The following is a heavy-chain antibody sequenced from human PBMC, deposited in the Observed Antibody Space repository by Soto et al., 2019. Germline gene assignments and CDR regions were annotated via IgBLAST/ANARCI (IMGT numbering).Heavy chain of an antibody. CDR2: IIPIFGTA. V-gene: IGHV1-69*01. Sequence: QVQLVQSGAEVKKPGSSVKVSCKASGGTFSSYAISWVRQAPGQGLEWMGGIIPIFGTANYAQKFQGRVTLTADESTSTAYMELSSRRSEDTAVYYCARDHLRGVVPAAMLGYFDLWGRGTLVTVSS. J-gene: IGHJ2*01. CDR1: GGTFSSYA. CDR3: ARDHLRGVVPAAMLGYFDL. D-gene: IGHD2-2*01.